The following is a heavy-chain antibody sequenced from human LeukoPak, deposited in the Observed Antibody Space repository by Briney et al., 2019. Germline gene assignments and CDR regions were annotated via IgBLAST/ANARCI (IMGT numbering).Heavy chain of an antibody. D-gene: IGHD3-3*01. CDR1: GFNSADCS. CDR3: SRDPRYCDSLNGYPFDL. CDR2: IRSKAFGGTT. J-gene: IGHJ3*01. Sequence: GGSLRLSCIASGFNSADCSINWVRQAPGKGLEWIGFIRSKAFGGTTELATSVQGRFAISRDDSKRTAYLEITSLKTEDTAVYYCSRDPRYCDSLNGYPFDLWGQGTLVTVSS. V-gene: IGHV3-49*04.